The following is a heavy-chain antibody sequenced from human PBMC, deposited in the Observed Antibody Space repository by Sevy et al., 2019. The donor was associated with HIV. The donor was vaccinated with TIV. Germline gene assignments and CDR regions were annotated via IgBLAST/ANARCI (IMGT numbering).Heavy chain of an antibody. CDR2: INHGGST. D-gene: IGHD6-13*01. CDR3: ARGVAFQLAAAGYYYYYGMDV. CDR1: GGSFSGYY. V-gene: IGHV4-34*01. Sequence: SETLSLTCAVYGGSFSGYYWSWIRQPPGKGLEWIGEINHGGSTNYNPSLKSRVTISVDTSKNQFSLKLSSVTAADTAVYYCARGVAFQLAAAGYYYYYGMDVWGQGTTVTVSS. J-gene: IGHJ6*02.